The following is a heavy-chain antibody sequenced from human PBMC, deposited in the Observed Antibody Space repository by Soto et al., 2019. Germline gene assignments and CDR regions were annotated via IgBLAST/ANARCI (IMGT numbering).Heavy chain of an antibody. V-gene: IGHV3-23*01. CDR3: AKGMVRGVIECEQEGDAFDI. D-gene: IGHD3-10*01. CDR2: ISGSGGST. Sequence: EVQLLESGGGLVQPGGSLRLSCAASGFTFSSYAMSWVRQAPGKGLEWVSAISGSGGSTYYADSVKGRFTISRDNSKNTLYLQMNSLRAEDTAVYYCAKGMVRGVIECEQEGDAFDICGQGTMVTVSS. J-gene: IGHJ3*02. CDR1: GFTFSSYA.